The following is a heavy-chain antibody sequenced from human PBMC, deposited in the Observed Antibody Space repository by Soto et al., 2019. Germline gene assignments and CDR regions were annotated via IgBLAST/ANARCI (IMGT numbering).Heavy chain of an antibody. CDR3: ARVAGFGDFWSGYPYYYYYYGMDV. CDR2: IYSGGST. J-gene: IGHJ6*02. D-gene: IGHD3-3*01. CDR1: GFTVSSNY. V-gene: IGHV3-53*01. Sequence: GYLRLSCAASGFTVSSNYMSWFRQAPLNVLEWVSIIYSGGSTYYADSVKGRFTISRDNSKNTLYLQMNSLRAEDTAVYYCARVAGFGDFWSGYPYYYYYYGMDVWGQGTTVTVSS.